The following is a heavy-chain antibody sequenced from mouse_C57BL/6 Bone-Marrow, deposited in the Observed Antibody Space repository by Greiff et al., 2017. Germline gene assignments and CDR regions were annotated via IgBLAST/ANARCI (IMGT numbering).Heavy chain of an antibody. Sequence: EVQGVESGGGLVQPKGSLKLSCAASGFSFNTYAMNWVRQAPGKGLEWVARIRSKSNNYATYYADSVKDRFTISRDDSESMLYLQMNNLKTEDTAMYYGVRQYYGSFAYWGQGTLVTVSA. J-gene: IGHJ3*01. V-gene: IGHV10-1*01. CDR2: IRSKSNNYAT. D-gene: IGHD1-1*01. CDR3: VRQYYGSFAY. CDR1: GFSFNTYA.